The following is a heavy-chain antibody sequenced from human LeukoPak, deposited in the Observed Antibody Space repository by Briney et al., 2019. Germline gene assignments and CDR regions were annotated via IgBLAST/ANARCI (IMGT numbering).Heavy chain of an antibody. V-gene: IGHV3-30*03. CDR3: ARDLEDCSGGSCYSWFDP. Sequence: PGRSLRLSCGASGFTFHTYGMHWVRQAPGKGLEWVAVISFDGSDKYYADSVKGRFTISRDNSKNTLYLQMNSLRAEDTAVYYCARDLEDCSGGSCYSWFDPWGQGTLVTVSS. D-gene: IGHD2-15*01. CDR1: GFTFHTYG. CDR2: ISFDGSDK. J-gene: IGHJ5*02.